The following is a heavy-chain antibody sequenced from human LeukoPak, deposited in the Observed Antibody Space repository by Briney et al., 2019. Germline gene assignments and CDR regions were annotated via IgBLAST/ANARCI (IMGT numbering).Heavy chain of an antibody. D-gene: IGHD4-17*01. CDR2: IHYSGIT. Sequence: TSETLSLTCTVSGGSISTNDYFWSWIRQSPEKGLEWIGYIHYSGITKSNPSLESRLTLSVDTSKNQLSLRLTSVTAADTAVYYCARAPLTTATSDYFDLWGLGTLVTVSS. V-gene: IGHV4-30-4*01. CDR1: GGSISTNDYF. J-gene: IGHJ4*02. CDR3: ARAPLTTATSDYFDL.